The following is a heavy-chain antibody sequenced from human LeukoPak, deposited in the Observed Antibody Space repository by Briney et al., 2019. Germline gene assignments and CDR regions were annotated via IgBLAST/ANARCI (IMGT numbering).Heavy chain of an antibody. CDR3: ARLDCLVEGCYNH. V-gene: IGHV4-59*08. J-gene: IGHJ4*02. CDR2: VSPDGTT. CDR1: GDSVTSSY. D-gene: IGHD2-15*01. Sequence: SETLSLTCSVSGDSVTSSYWNWIRQPPGKGLEWIGYVSPDGTTNYNPSLRSRLLMSVDTAKNDISLILTSVTGADTAIYYCARLDCLVEGCYNHWGRGTLVTVSS.